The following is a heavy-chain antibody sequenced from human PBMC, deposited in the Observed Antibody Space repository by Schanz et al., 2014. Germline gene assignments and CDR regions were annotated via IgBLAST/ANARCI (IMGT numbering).Heavy chain of an antibody. V-gene: IGHV3-33*06. CDR1: GFTFSSYD. CDR3: AKDAPYPFDL. Sequence: QVQLVESGGGVVQPGRSLRLSCVASGFTFSSYDVFWVRQAPGKGLEWVAILWHDGSKKYYADSVKVRFTVSRDNSKNTLYLQLNSLRAEDTAVYYCAKDAPYPFDLWGRGTLITVSS. J-gene: IGHJ2*01. CDR2: LWHDGSKK.